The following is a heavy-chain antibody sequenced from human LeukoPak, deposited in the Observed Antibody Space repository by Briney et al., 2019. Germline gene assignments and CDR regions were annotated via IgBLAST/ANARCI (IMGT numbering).Heavy chain of an antibody. V-gene: IGHV4-30-2*01. Sequence: SETLSLTCAVSGGSISSGGYSWSWIRQPPGKGLEWIGYIYHSGSTYYNPSLKSRVTISVGRSKNQFSLKLSSVTAADTAVYYCARDRRGGYHFDYWGQGTLVTVSS. D-gene: IGHD3-22*01. CDR3: ARDRRGGYHFDY. CDR1: GGSISSGGYS. CDR2: IYHSGST. J-gene: IGHJ4*02.